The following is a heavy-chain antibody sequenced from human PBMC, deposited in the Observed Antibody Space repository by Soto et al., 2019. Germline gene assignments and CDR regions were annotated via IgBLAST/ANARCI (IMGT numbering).Heavy chain of an antibody. CDR3: ARRMGYNWNYGSRRPKGNYYCGMDV. V-gene: IGHV1-69*12. CDR2: IIPIFGTA. CDR1: GGTFSSYA. Sequence: QVQLVQSGAEVKKPGSSVKVSCKASGGTFSSYAISWVRQAPGQGLEWMGGIIPIFGTANYAQKFQGRVTITADASTSTAYMELSSLRSEDAAVYYCARRMGYNWNYGSRRPKGNYYCGMDVWGQGTTVTVSS. D-gene: IGHD1-7*01. J-gene: IGHJ6*02.